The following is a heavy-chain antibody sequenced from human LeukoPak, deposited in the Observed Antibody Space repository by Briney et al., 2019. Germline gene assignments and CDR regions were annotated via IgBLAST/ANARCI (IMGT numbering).Heavy chain of an antibody. CDR1: GFTFSSYG. J-gene: IGHJ4*02. V-gene: IGHV3-30*03. CDR2: ISYDGSNK. D-gene: IGHD4-17*01. CDR3: AIDYGDYSFDY. Sequence: GGSLRLSCAASGFTFSSYGMHWVRQAPGKGLEGVAVISYDGSNKYYADSVKGRFTISRDNSKNTLYLRMNSLRAEDTAVYYCAIDYGDYSFDYWGQGTLVTVSS.